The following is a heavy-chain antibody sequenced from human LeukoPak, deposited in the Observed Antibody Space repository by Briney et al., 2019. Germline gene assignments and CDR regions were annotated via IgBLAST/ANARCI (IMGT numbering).Heavy chain of an antibody. CDR2: ICTNGGA. D-gene: IGHD5-24*01. Sequence: PSETLSLTCTVSGGSVTSGNYYWNWIRQPAGKGLEWIGRICTNGGASYNPSLKSRVTISVDTSKNQFSLKLSSVTAADTAVYYCARAPVEMATYFDYWGQGTLVTVSS. J-gene: IGHJ4*02. CDR1: GGSVTSGNYY. CDR3: ARAPVEMATYFDY. V-gene: IGHV4-61*10.